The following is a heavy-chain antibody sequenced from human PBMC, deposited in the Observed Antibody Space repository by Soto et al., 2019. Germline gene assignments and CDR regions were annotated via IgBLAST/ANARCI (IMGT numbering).Heavy chain of an antibody. Sequence: HPGGSLRLSCAASGFTFSSYWMTWVRQTPGTGLEWVAAISATGENTYYADSVKGRFTISRDNSKDTLSLQMNSLRAEDTGIYFCARASWATIAHSYFGLHGWGQGTTVTVSS. J-gene: IGHJ6*02. CDR1: GFTFSSYW. CDR3: ARASWATIAHSYFGLHG. CDR2: ISATGENT. V-gene: IGHV3-23*01. D-gene: IGHD5-12*01.